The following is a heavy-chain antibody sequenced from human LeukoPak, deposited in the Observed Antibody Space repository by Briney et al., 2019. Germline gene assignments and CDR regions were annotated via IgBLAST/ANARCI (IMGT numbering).Heavy chain of an antibody. V-gene: IGHV4-59*08. CDR3: ERHSSRKIPFDD. D-gene: IGHD2-2*01. J-gene: IGHJ4*02. CDR2: IYTSGRAKYNGST. Sequence: SETLSLTCTVSGGSINSYYWNWIRQPPGKGLEWIGYIYTSGRAKYNGSTNYNPCLKSRVTISLDTSKNRFSLKLTSMTPADTDVYYCERHSSRKIPFDDWGQGTLLTVAS. CDR1: GGSINSYY.